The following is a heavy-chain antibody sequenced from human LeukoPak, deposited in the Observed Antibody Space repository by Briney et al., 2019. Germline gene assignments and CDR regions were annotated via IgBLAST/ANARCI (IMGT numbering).Heavy chain of an antibody. V-gene: IGHV3-21*01. CDR3: ARARLWFAELDY. CDR1: GFTFSSFD. D-gene: IGHD3-10*01. CDR2: ISTSSRYI. Sequence: GGSLRLSCAASGFTFSSFDMNWVRQAPGKGLKWVSSISTSSRYIYYRDSVKGRFTISRDDAKNSLYLQMNSLRVEDTAVYYCARARLWFAELDYWGPGTLVTVSS. J-gene: IGHJ4*02.